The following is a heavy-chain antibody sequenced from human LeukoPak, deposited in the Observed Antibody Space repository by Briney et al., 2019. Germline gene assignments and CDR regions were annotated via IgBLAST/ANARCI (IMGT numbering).Heavy chain of an antibody. CDR3: ARDNSVGDIAWWFDP. V-gene: IGHV1-46*01. CDR2: INPSGSST. Sequence: ASVKVSCKASGYSFTSHYMHWVRQAPGQGLEWMGIINPSGSSTLYAQKFQGRVTMTRDMSTTTDYMELSSLRSEDTAVYYCARDNSVGDIAWWFDPWGQGTLVTASS. J-gene: IGHJ5*02. CDR1: GYSFTSHY. D-gene: IGHD3-16*02.